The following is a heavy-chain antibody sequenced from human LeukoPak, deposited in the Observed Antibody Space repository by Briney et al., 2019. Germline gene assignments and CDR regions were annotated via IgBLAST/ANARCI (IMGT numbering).Heavy chain of an antibody. CDR2: INPNSGGT. Sequence: ASVKVSFKASGYTFTGYYMHWVRQAPGQGLEWMGWINPNSGGTNYAQKFQGRVTMTRDTSISTAYMELSRLRSDDTAVYYCARDRVVGLGIDNAFDIWGHGTMVTVSS. V-gene: IGHV1-2*02. CDR3: ARDRVVGLGIDNAFDI. CDR1: GYTFTGYY. J-gene: IGHJ3*02. D-gene: IGHD2-15*01.